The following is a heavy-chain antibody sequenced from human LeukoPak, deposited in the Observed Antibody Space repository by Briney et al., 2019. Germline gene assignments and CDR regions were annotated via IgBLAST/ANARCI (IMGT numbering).Heavy chain of an antibody. CDR1: GFTFSNYW. Sequence: GGSLRLSCVSSGFTFSNYWMKWVRQAPGKGLEWVASINEDGSGKFSVGSVKDRITISRDNTGNSLDLQINSLTVEDTAIYYCARDDGDVWGTGTTVTVSS. CDR3: ARDDGDV. V-gene: IGHV3-7*01. J-gene: IGHJ6*04. CDR2: INEDGSGK.